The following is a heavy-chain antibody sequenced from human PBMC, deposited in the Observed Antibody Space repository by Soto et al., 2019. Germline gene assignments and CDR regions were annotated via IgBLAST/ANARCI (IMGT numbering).Heavy chain of an antibody. V-gene: IGHV3-7*04. CDR1: GFTFSNFW. Sequence: EVQLVESGGDLVQPGGSLRLSCAASGFTFSNFWMSWVRQTPGRGLEWVANMNQDGSEKYYLDAVRGRFTISRDNAKNSLSLQINSLVAEDTAVYYCAKDASGGSVTWGQGTPVIVSS. D-gene: IGHD1-26*01. CDR3: AKDASGGSVT. J-gene: IGHJ5*02. CDR2: MNQDGSEK.